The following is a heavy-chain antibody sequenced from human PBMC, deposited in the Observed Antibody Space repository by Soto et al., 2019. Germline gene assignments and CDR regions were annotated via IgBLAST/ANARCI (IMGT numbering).Heavy chain of an antibody. CDR2: ISYSGTT. D-gene: IGHD3-3*01. J-gene: IGHJ4*02. Sequence: SETLSLTCTVSRGSISNYFWTWIRQPPGRGLEWIGYISYSGTTNYNASLKSRVTMSVDTSKNQFSLKLSSVTAADTAVYYCARTLRRTIFGVVTHMQKNDYWGQGTLVTVSS. V-gene: IGHV4-59*12. CDR1: RGSISNYF. CDR3: ARTLRRTIFGVVTHMQKNDY.